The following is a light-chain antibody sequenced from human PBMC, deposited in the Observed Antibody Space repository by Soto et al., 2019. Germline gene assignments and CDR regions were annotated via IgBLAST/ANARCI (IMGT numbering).Light chain of an antibody. J-gene: IGLJ3*02. Sequence: QSGLTQPASVSGSPGQSITISCTGTSSDVGGYNYVSWYQQHPGEAPKLMIYEVRNRPSGVSNRFSGSKSGNTASLTISGLQAEDEADYYCSSYTSSITWVFGGGTKVTVL. V-gene: IGLV2-14*01. CDR2: EVR. CDR3: SSYTSSITWV. CDR1: SSDVGGYNY.